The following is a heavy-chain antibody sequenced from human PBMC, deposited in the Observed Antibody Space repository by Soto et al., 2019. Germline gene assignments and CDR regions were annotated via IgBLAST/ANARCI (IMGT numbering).Heavy chain of an antibody. CDR1: GFTFSSYA. V-gene: IGHV3-30-3*01. J-gene: IGHJ5*02. CDR2: ISYDGSNK. CDR3: AREKLQQLMNWFDP. Sequence: WGSLRLSCAASGFTFSSYAMHWVRQAPGKGLEWVAVISYDGSNKYYADSVKGRFTISRDNSKNTLYLQMNSLRAEDTAVYYCAREKLQQLMNWFDPWGQGTLVTVSS. D-gene: IGHD6-13*01.